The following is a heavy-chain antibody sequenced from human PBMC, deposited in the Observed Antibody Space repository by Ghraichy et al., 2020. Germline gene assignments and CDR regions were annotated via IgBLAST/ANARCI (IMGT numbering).Heavy chain of an antibody. D-gene: IGHD1-26*01. CDR1: GFTFSSYA. Sequence: GGSLRLSCAASGFTFSSYAMSWVRQAPGKGLEWVSAISGSGGSTYYADSVKGRFTISRDNSKNTLYLQMNSLRAEDTAVYYCAKGRVGAVPVRDAFDIWGQGTMVTVSS. J-gene: IGHJ3*02. CDR3: AKGRVGAVPVRDAFDI. CDR2: ISGSGGST. V-gene: IGHV3-23*01.